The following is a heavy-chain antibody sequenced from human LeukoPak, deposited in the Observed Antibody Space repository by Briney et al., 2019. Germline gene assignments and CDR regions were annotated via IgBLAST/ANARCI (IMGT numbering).Heavy chain of an antibody. J-gene: IGHJ3*02. V-gene: IGHV3-21*01. CDR3: ASYGIYCSGGSCYPDAFDI. CDR2: ISSSSSYI. Sequence: GGSLRLSCAASGFTFSSYSMNWVRQAPGKGLEWVSSISSSSSYIYYAGSVKGRFTISRDNAKNSLYLQMNSLRAEDTAVYYCASYGIYCSGGSCYPDAFDIWGQGTMVTVSS. CDR1: GFTFSSYS. D-gene: IGHD2-15*01.